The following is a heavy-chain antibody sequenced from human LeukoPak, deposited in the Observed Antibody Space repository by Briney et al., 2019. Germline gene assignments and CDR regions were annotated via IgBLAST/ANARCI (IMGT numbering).Heavy chain of an antibody. CDR2: ISSSSSYI. J-gene: IGHJ4*02. CDR1: GFTFSSYS. CDR3: ARHRSSWLIDY. D-gene: IGHD6-6*01. V-gene: IGHV3-21*04. Sequence: GGSLRLSCAASGFTFSSYSMNWVRQAPGKGLEWVSSISSSSSYIYYADSVKGRFTISRDNSKNTLYLQMNSLRAEDTAVYYCARHRSSWLIDYWGQGTLVTVSS.